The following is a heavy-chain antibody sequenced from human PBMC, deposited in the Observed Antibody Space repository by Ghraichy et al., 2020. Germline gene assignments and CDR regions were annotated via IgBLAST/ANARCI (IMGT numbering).Heavy chain of an antibody. CDR2: ISSSGSTI. V-gene: IGHV3-48*03. CDR1: GFTFSSYE. Sequence: GGSLRLSCAASGFTFSSYEMNWVRQARGKGLEWVSYISSSGSTIYYADSVKGRFTISRDNAKNSLYLQMNSLRAEDTAVYYCARVAAAGNQGGFDPWGQGTLVTVSS. J-gene: IGHJ5*02. D-gene: IGHD6-13*01. CDR3: ARVAAAGNQGGFDP.